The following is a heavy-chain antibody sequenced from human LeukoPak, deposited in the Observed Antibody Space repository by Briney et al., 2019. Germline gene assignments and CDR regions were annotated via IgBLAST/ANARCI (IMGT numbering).Heavy chain of an antibody. CDR1: GFTFSSFA. CDR2: ISGGGDKT. J-gene: IGHJ5*02. Sequence: GGSLRLSCAASGFTFSSFAMSWVRLAPGKGLEWVSAISGGGDKTYYADSVKGRFTISRDNSKNTLFVQMNSLRAEDTAAYYCVKCLLAAADTAWFDPWGQGTLVTVSS. V-gene: IGHV3-23*01. D-gene: IGHD6-13*01. CDR3: VKCLLAAADTAWFDP.